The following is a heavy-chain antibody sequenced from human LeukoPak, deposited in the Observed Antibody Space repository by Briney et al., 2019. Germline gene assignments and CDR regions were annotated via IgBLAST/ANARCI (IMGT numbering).Heavy chain of an antibody. D-gene: IGHD6-19*01. CDR2: ISSSSTYI. V-gene: IGHV3-21*01. CDR1: GFTFSDYS. CDR3: AKAKQWLDDAFDI. J-gene: IGHJ3*02. Sequence: TGGSLRLSCAASGFTFSDYSMNWVRQAPGKGLEWVSSISSSSTYIYYADSVKGRFTISRDNAKNSLYLQMNSLRADDTAVYYCAKAKQWLDDAFDIWGQGTMVTVSS.